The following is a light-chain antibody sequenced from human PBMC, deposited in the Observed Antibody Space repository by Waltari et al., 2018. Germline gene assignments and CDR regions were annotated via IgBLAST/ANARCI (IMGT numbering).Light chain of an antibody. CDR3: QQSYSTPYT. Sequence: DIQMTQSPSSLSASVGDRVTITCRASQTITTYLNWYQQKPGKPPKLLIYVASNLQSGVPSRFSGSGYGADFTLTISTLQPEDFATYYCQQSYSTPYTFGGGTKVEIK. CDR2: VAS. CDR1: QTITTY. V-gene: IGKV1-39*01. J-gene: IGKJ4*01.